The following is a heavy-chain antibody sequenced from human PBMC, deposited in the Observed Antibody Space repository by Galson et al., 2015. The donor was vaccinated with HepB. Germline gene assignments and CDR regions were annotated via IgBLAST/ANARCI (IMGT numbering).Heavy chain of an antibody. J-gene: IGHJ4*02. CDR3: AREIGVLRFDY. CDR1: GFTFSSYW. CDR2: INSDGSST. D-gene: IGHD2-8*01. Sequence: SLRLSCAASGFTFSSYWMHWVRQAPGKGLVWVSRINSDGSSTSYADSVKGRFTISRDNAKNTLYLQMNSLRAEDTAVYYCAREIGVLRFDYWGQGTLVTVSS. V-gene: IGHV3-74*01.